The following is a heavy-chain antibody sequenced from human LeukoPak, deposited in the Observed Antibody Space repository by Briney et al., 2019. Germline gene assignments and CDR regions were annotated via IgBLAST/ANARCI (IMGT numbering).Heavy chain of an antibody. D-gene: IGHD6-19*01. Sequence: ASVKVSCKASGYSFTGYYIHWVRQAPGQGLEWMGWINPNSGATNYAQKFQGRVTMTRDTSKNQFSLRLRSVTAADTAVYYCVRDSSPGPQSLWGQGALVTVSS. V-gene: IGHV1-2*02. CDR2: INPNSGAT. CDR3: VRDSSPGPQSL. J-gene: IGHJ4*02. CDR1: GYSFTGYY.